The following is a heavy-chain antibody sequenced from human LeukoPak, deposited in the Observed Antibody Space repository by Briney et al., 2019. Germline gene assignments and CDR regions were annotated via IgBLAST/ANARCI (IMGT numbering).Heavy chain of an antibody. J-gene: IGHJ4*02. D-gene: IGHD2-2*01. Sequence: PGGSLRLSCATSGFTFSSYWMHWVRQAPGKGLVWVSRINSDGSTINYVDSVKGRFTISRDNAKNTLYLQMDSLRAEDAAIYYCTRETVVGPTASLGYWGLGTLVTVPS. V-gene: IGHV3-74*01. CDR1: GFTFSSYW. CDR3: TRETVVGPTASLGY. CDR2: INSDGSTI.